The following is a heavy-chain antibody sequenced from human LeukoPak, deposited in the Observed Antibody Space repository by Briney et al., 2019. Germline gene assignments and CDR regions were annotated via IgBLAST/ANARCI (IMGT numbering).Heavy chain of an antibody. CDR2: ISSSSSYI. V-gene: IGHV3-21*01. CDR3: AKGGPYSSSWQSDY. J-gene: IGHJ4*02. CDR1: GFTFSSYS. D-gene: IGHD6-13*01. Sequence: GGSLRLSCAASGFTFSSYSMNWVRQAPGKGLEWVSSISSSSSYIYYADSVKGRFTISRDNAKNSLYLQMNSLRAEDTAVYYCAKGGPYSSSWQSDYWGQGTLVTVSS.